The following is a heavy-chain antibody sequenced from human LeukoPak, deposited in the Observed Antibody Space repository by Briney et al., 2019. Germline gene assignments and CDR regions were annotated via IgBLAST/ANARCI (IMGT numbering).Heavy chain of an antibody. J-gene: IGHJ4*02. V-gene: IGHV4-34*01. CDR2: INHSGST. Sequence: KPSETLSLTCAVYGGSFSGYYWSWIRQPPGKGLEWIGEINHSGSTNYNPSLKSRVTISVDTSKNQFSLKLSSVTAADTAVYYCARHNPGYSSGWYLGYWGQGTLVTVSS. CDR3: ARHNPGYSSGWYLGY. D-gene: IGHD6-19*01. CDR1: GGSFSGYY.